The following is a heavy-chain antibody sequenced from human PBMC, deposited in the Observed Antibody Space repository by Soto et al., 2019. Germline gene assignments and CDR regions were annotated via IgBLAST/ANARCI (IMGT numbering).Heavy chain of an antibody. D-gene: IGHD3-10*01. CDR1: GVSFSGYY. V-gene: IGHV4-34*01. CDR2: INHSGST. CDR3: ARVFRTMVRGVITNYYYYGMDV. J-gene: IGHJ6*02. Sequence: PSETLSLTCAVYGVSFSGYYWSWIRQPPGKGLEWIGEINHSGSTNYNPSLKSRVTISVDTSKNQFSLKLSSVTAADTAVYYCARVFRTMVRGVITNYYYYGMDVWGQGTTVTVS.